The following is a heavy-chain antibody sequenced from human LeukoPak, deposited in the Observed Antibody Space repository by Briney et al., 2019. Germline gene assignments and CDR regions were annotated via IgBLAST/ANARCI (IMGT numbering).Heavy chain of an antibody. J-gene: IGHJ4*02. CDR2: IRYDGSDK. CDR1: GFTFSSYG. V-gene: IGHV3-30*02. Sequence: GGSLRLSCAASGFTFSSYGMHWVRQAPGKGLEWVTFIRYDGSDKYYADSVKDRFTISRDNSKNTLYLQMNSLRAEDTAVYYCARDIVVPAGSGRYFDNWGQGTLITVSS. CDR3: ARDIVVPAGSGRYFDN. D-gene: IGHD2-2*01.